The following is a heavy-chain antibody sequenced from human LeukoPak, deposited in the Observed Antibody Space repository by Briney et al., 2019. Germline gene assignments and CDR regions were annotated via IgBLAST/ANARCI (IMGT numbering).Heavy chain of an antibody. CDR2: INHSGST. Sequence: PSGTLSLTCAVYGGSFSGYYWSWIRQPPGKGLEWIGEINHSGSTNYNPSLKSRVTISVDTSKNQFSLKLSSVTAADTAVYYCAREADSSGYYFDYWGQGTLVTVSS. V-gene: IGHV4-34*01. CDR3: AREADSSGYYFDY. CDR1: GGSFSGYY. D-gene: IGHD3-22*01. J-gene: IGHJ4*02.